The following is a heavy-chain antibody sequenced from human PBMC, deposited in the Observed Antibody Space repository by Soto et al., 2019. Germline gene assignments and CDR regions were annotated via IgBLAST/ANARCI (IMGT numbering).Heavy chain of an antibody. V-gene: IGHV4-31*03. Sequence: SETLSLTCTVSGGSISSGYYFCTWIRQLPGKGLEWIGYISYSGSTQYNPSLKSRVTMSVDTSENQFSLKLSSVTAADTAVYYCARESDWPRGYFESWGQGALVTVSS. CDR2: ISYSGST. CDR3: ARESDWPRGYFES. J-gene: IGHJ4*02. D-gene: IGHD2-21*01. CDR1: GGSISSGYYF.